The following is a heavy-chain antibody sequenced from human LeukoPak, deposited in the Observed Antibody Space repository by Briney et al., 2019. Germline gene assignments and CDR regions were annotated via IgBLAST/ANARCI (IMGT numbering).Heavy chain of an antibody. CDR2: IYYSGST. CDR3: ARDLGGRVQH. CDR1: GGSISSYY. Sequence: SETLSLTCTVSGGSISSYYWSWIRQPPGKGLEWIGYIYYSGSTNYNPSLKSRVTISVDTSKNQFSLQLNSVTPEDAAVYYCARDLGGRVQHWGQGTLVTVSS. D-gene: IGHD7-27*01. V-gene: IGHV4-59*12. J-gene: IGHJ1*01.